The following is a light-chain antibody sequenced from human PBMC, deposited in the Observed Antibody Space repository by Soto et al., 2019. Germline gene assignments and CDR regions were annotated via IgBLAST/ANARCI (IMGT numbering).Light chain of an antibody. Sequence: DIVMTQSPATLSVSPGERVTLSCRASQSVRSNLAWYQQKPGQAPRLLIYGASTRATGVPARFSGSGSGTDFTLTISSLQSEDFAVYYCQQYNTWPPITFGQGTRLEIK. CDR3: QQYNTWPPIT. V-gene: IGKV3-15*01. J-gene: IGKJ5*01. CDR1: QSVRSN. CDR2: GAS.